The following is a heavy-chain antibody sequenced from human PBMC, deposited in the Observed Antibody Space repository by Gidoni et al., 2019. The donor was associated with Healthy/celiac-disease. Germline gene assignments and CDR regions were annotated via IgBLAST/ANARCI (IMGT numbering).Heavy chain of an antibody. J-gene: IGHJ4*02. V-gene: IGHV4-39*01. Sequence: QLQLQESGPGLVKPSETLSLTCTVSGGSSSSSSSYWGWIRQPPGKGLEWIGSIYYSWSTSYNPSLKSRVTISVDTSKNQFSLKLSSVTAADTAVYYCARSGAMTTVTPVDYWGQGTLVTVSS. CDR3: ARSGAMTTVTPVDY. CDR2: IYYSWST. CDR1: GGSSSSSSSY. D-gene: IGHD4-17*01.